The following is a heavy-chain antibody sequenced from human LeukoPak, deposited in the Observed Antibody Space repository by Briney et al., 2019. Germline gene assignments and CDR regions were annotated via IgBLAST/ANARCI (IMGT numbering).Heavy chain of an antibody. J-gene: IGHJ6*02. CDR1: GLTFSSYA. CDR3: ANRYGLGPNYSYYYGMDV. V-gene: IGHV3-23*01. Sequence: GGSLRLSCAASGLTFSSYAMTWVRQVPGKGLEWVSGISGDGGSTYYVDSVKGRFTISRDNSKNTLYLQMNSLRAEDTAVYYCANRYGLGPNYSYYYGMDVWGQGTTVTVSS. D-gene: IGHD3-10*01. CDR2: ISGDGGST.